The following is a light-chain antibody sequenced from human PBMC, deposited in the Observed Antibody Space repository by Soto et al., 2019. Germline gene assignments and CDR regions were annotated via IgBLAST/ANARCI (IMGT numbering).Light chain of an antibody. J-gene: IGKJ4*01. CDR2: AAS. CDR1: QGIRND. V-gene: IGKV1-6*01. CDR3: LQDYNYPLT. Sequence: AIQRTQSPSSLSASVGDRVTITCRASQGIRNDLGWYQQKPGKAPKLLIYAASSLQSGVPSRFSGSGSGTDFTLTISRLQPEDFATYYCLQDYNYPLTFGGGTKVDIK.